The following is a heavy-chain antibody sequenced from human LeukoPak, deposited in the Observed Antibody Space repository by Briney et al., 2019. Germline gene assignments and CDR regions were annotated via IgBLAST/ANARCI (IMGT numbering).Heavy chain of an antibody. J-gene: IGHJ3*02. D-gene: IGHD5-18*01. CDR2: IHRSGTT. Sequence: SETLSLTCAVHGGSFSGYSWNWIRQSPGKGLEWIGEIHRSGTTNYNESLKSRVSMSIDTSKNQFSLKLNSVTAADTAVYYCARDSPPNAFDIWGQGTMVTVSS. V-gene: IGHV4-34*01. CDR3: ARDSPPNAFDI. CDR1: GGSFSGYS.